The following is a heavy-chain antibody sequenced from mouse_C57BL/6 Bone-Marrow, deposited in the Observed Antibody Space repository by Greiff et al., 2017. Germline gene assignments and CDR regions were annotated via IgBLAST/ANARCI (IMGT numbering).Heavy chain of an antibody. Sequence: QVHVKQSGAELVKPGASVKLSCKASGYTFTEYTIHWVKQRSGQGLEWIGWFYPGSGSIKYNEKFKDKATLTADKSSSTVYMELSRLTSEDSAVYFCARHEGGIYDGYFPWFAYWGQGTLVTVSA. J-gene: IGHJ3*01. CDR3: ARHEGGIYDGYFPWFAY. CDR2: FYPGSGSI. CDR1: GYTFTEYT. V-gene: IGHV1-62-2*01. D-gene: IGHD2-3*01.